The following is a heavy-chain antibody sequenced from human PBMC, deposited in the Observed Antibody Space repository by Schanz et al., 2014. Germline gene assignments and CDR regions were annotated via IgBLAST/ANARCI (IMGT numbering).Heavy chain of an antibody. CDR3: ASGEARVTSAGVVIVTMNV. Sequence: QVQLVQSGAEVEKPGASVKVSCKASGYSFTDYAIHWVRQAPGQGLEWMGIINPSGGSTSYAQKFQGRVTMTRDTSTSTVYMELSSLRSEDTAVFFCASGEARVTSAGVVIVTMNVWGKGTTVIVSS. V-gene: IGHV1-46*01. D-gene: IGHD3-3*01. CDR2: INPSGGST. CDR1: GYSFTDYA. J-gene: IGHJ6*03.